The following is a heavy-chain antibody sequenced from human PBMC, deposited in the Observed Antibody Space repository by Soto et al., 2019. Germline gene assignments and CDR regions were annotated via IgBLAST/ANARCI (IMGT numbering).Heavy chain of an antibody. CDR1: GFTFSSYA. CDR3: ARGWGYYGSGSYYNGFY. D-gene: IGHD3-10*01. J-gene: IGHJ4*02. V-gene: IGHV3-30-3*01. Sequence: QVQLVESGGGVVQPGRSLRLSCAASGFTFSSYAMHWVRQAPGKGLEWVAVISYDGSNKYYADSVKGRFTISRDNSKNTLYLQMNSLRAEDTAVYYCARGWGYYGSGSYYNGFYWGQGTLVTVSS. CDR2: ISYDGSNK.